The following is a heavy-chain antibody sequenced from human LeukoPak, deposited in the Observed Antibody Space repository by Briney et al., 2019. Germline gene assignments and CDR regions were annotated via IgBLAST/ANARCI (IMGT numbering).Heavy chain of an antibody. V-gene: IGHV3-23*01. CDR1: GFSFSSYA. D-gene: IGHD3-22*01. J-gene: IGHJ1*01. CDR2: MSSSDDGR. Sequence: PGGSLRLSCATSGFSFSSYAMSWVRQAPGKGLEWVSAMSSSDDGRYYAASVRGRFTISRDNAKNSLYLQMNSLRAEDTAVHYCARTRGPLLPEHWGQGTLVTVSS. CDR3: ARTRGPLLPEH.